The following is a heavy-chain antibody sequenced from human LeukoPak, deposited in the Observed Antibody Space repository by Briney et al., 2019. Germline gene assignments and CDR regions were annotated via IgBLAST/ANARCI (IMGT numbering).Heavy chain of an antibody. V-gene: IGHV5-51*01. CDR1: GYRFTSYW. CDR3: ARLFWDSSGYYSNFDY. CDR2: IYPGDSDT. Sequence: RGESLKISCKGSGYRFTSYWIGWVRQMPGKGLAWMGIIYPGDSDTRYSPSFQGQVTISADKSISTAYLQWSSLKASDTAMYYCARLFWDSSGYYSNFDYWGQGTLVTVSS. J-gene: IGHJ4*02. D-gene: IGHD3-22*01.